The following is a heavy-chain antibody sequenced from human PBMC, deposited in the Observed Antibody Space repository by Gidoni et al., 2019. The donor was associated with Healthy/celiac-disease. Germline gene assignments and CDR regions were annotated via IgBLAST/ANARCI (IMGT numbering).Heavy chain of an antibody. J-gene: IGHJ4*02. CDR3: AKDPDYGDYSPFDY. Sequence: EVQLVESGRGLVQPGGSLRLSCAASGFTFRSYAMSWVRQAPGKGLEWVSAISGSGGSTYYADYVKGRFTISRDNSKNTLYLQMNSLRAEDTAVYYCAKDPDYGDYSPFDYWGQGTLVTVSS. CDR2: ISGSGGST. V-gene: IGHV3-23*04. D-gene: IGHD4-17*01. CDR1: GFTFRSYA.